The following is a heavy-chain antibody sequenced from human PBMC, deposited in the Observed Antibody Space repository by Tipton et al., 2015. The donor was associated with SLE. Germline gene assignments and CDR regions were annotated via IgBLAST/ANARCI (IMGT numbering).Heavy chain of an antibody. V-gene: IGHV4-38-2*01. D-gene: IGHD3-16*01. CDR1: GYSISSGYY. CDR3: ARNWEWGNDAFDI. Sequence: LSLTCAVSGYSISSGYYWGWIRQPPGKGLEWIGSIYHSGSTYYNPSLKSRVTISVDTSKNQFSLKLSSVTAADTAVYYCARNWEWGNDAFDIWGQGTMVTVSS. J-gene: IGHJ3*02. CDR2: IYHSGST.